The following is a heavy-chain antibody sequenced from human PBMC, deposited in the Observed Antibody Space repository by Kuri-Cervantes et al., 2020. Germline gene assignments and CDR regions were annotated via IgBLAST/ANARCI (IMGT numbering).Heavy chain of an antibody. CDR2: ITASGGRT. CDR3: ARNTVVIGGGDFDY. Sequence: GESLKISCAASEFIFSNYGLTWVRQAPGKGLEWVSGITASGGRTFYADSVKGRFTISRDNSKNTLYLQLNSLRAEDTAAYYCARNTVVIGGGDFDYWGQGTLVTVSS. D-gene: IGHD4-23*01. CDR1: EFIFSNYG. V-gene: IGHV3-23*01. J-gene: IGHJ4*02.